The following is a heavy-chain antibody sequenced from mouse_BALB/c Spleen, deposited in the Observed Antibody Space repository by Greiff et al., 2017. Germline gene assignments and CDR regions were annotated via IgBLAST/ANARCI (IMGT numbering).Heavy chain of an antibody. Sequence: QVQLQQSGPELVKPGASVKISCKASGYAFSSSWMNWVKQRPGQGLEWIGRIYPGDGDTNYNGKFKGKATLTADKSSSTAYMQLSSLTSVDSAVYFCARDDYDVDYAMDYWGQGTSVTVSS. D-gene: IGHD2-4*01. CDR3: ARDDYDVDYAMDY. V-gene: IGHV1-82*01. CDR2: IYPGDGDT. CDR1: GYAFSSSW. J-gene: IGHJ4*01.